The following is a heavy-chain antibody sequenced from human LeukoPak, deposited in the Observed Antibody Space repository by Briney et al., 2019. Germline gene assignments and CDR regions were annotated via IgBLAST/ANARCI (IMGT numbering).Heavy chain of an antibody. Sequence: ASMKVSCKASGYTFTDHDLNWVRQAAGQGLEWMGWMNPKAGNTGYAHKFRGRVIMTRNTSITTAYMELSSLSSEDTAIYYCARGVAPHDSWGQGTLVTVSS. CDR1: GYTFTDHD. D-gene: IGHD5-12*01. CDR2: MNPKAGNT. CDR3: ARGVAPHDS. V-gene: IGHV1-8*01. J-gene: IGHJ4*02.